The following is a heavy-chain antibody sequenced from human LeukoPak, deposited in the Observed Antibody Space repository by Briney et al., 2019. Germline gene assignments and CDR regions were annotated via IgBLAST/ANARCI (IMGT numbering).Heavy chain of an antibody. V-gene: IGHV3-33*01. D-gene: IGHD3-22*01. CDR1: GFTFSSYG. CDR3: ARDLHPHYYDSSASPDY. CDR2: KWYDGSNK. J-gene: IGHJ4*02. Sequence: QSGGSLRLSCAASGFTFSSYGMHWVRQAPGKGLEWVAVKWYDGSNKYYADSVKGRFTISRDNSKNTLYLQMNSLRAEDTAMYYCARDLHPHYYDSSASPDYWGQGTLVTVPS.